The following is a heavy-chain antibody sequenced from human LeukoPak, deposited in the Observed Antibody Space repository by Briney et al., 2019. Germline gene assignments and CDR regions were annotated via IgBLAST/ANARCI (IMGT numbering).Heavy chain of an antibody. V-gene: IGHV1-2*02. CDR2: INPNSGDT. Sequence: ASVKVSCKASGYTFTGYYVHWVRQAPGQGLEWMGWINPNSGDTKYAQKFLGRVTMTMDTSITTAYMELSSLRSDDTAVYYCASGGQWGVAATYFDYWGQGTLVTVSS. D-gene: IGHD5-12*01. CDR3: ASGGQWGVAATYFDY. CDR1: GYTFTGYY. J-gene: IGHJ4*02.